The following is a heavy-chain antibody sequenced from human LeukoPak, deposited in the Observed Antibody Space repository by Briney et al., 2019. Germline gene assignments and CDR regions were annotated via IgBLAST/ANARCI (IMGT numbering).Heavy chain of an antibody. CDR2: INHSGST. D-gene: IGHD3-22*01. J-gene: IGHJ4*02. CDR1: GGSFSGYY. Sequence: LETLSLTCAVYGGSFSGYYWSWIRQPPGKGLEWIGEINHSGSTNYNPSLKSRVTISVDTSKNQFSLKLSSVTAADTAVYYCARVSLGKDYYDSSGYYLFDYWGRGLLVTVSS. V-gene: IGHV4-34*01. CDR3: ARVSLGKDYYDSSGYYLFDY.